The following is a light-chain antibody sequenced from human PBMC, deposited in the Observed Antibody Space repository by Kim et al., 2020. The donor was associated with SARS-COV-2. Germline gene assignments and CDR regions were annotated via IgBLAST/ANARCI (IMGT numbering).Light chain of an antibody. J-gene: IGLJ3*02. V-gene: IGLV2-11*03. CDR1: SSGVGGYNY. CDR2: DVS. CDR3: CSYAHKDLWV. Sequence: GHAVIISCTGNSSGVGGYNYVAWYQQLPGKAPKRMIYDVSERPSGVPDRFSCSKSGNTASLTVSGLQAEDEADYYCCSYAHKDLWVFGGGTQLTVL.